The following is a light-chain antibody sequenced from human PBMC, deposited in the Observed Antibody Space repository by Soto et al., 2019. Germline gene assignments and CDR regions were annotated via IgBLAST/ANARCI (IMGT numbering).Light chain of an antibody. Sequence: DIQMSQSPSTLSASVGDRVTITCRASQSISSWLAWYQQKPGKAPKVLIFDASRLESGVPSRFSGSGSATEFTLTISSQQPDDFATYYCQQYSTYPWPFSQVTK. CDR2: DAS. CDR1: QSISSW. J-gene: IGKJ1*01. CDR3: QQYSTYPWP. V-gene: IGKV1-5*01.